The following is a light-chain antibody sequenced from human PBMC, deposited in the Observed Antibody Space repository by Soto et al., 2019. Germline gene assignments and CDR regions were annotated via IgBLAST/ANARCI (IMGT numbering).Light chain of an antibody. V-gene: IGKV1-5*03. CDR2: KAT. Sequence: DIEMLQSPSTLSASVGDRVTITCRASQSITTWLAWYQQKPGKAPKLLIYKATNVQTGVPSRFSGSGSGTAFSLTISSLQPEDFAIYYCQQYNDYQYTFGQGTRLEIK. J-gene: IGKJ2*01. CDR1: QSITTW. CDR3: QQYNDYQYT.